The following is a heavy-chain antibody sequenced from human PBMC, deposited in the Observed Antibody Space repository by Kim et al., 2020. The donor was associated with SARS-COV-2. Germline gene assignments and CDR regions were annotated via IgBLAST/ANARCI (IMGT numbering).Heavy chain of an antibody. D-gene: IGHD3-10*01. CDR1: GGSISSGGYY. CDR3: ASGRPAVFGYYGSGSKPNWYFDI. Sequence: SETLSLTCTVSGGSISSGGYYWSWIRQHPGKGLEWIGYIYYSGSTYYNPSLKSRVTISVDTSKNQFSLKLSSVTAADTAVYYCASGRPAVFGYYGSGSKPNWYFDIWGRGTLVTVSS. CDR2: IYYSGST. V-gene: IGHV4-31*03. J-gene: IGHJ2*01.